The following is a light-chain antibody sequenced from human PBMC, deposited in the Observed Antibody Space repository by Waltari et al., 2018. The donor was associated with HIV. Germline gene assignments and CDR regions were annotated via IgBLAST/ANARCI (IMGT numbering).Light chain of an antibody. Sequence: DVVMTQSPLSPPVTLGQPASISCRSSQSLVYSDGNTYLNWFHQRPGQSPRRLIYQVSNRYSGVPDRFSGSGAGTDFTLEISRVEAEDVGLYYCMQGTHWPYTFGQGTKLEIK. CDR2: QVS. CDR1: QSLVYSDGNTY. V-gene: IGKV2-30*01. CDR3: MQGTHWPYT. J-gene: IGKJ2*01.